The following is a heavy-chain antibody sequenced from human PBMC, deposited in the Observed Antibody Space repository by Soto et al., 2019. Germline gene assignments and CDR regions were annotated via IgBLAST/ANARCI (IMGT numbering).Heavy chain of an antibody. J-gene: IGHJ6*03. D-gene: IGHD1-7*01. Sequence: QVQLQESGPGLVKPSQTISLTCVISGDSVSSNSAAWNWIRQSPSRGLEWLGRTYYRTRWYYDYAVSVRSRITVNPATSKNQFSLKLTTVTPEDTAVYYCAGTTSHYWYYMDVWGKGTTVTVSS. CDR1: GDSVSSNSAA. CDR3: AGTTSHYWYYMDV. CDR2: TYYRTRWYY. V-gene: IGHV6-1*01.